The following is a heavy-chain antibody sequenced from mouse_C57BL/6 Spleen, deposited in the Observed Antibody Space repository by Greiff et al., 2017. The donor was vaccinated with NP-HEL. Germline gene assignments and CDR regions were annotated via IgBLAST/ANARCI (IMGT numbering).Heavy chain of an antibody. CDR2: IDPEDGDT. J-gene: IGHJ3*01. CDR3: TPFYSNPFAY. V-gene: IGHV14-1*01. Sequence: EVQLQQSGAALVRPGASVKLSCTASGFNIKDYYMHWVKQRPEQGLEWIGRIDPEDGDTEYAPKFQGKATMTADTSSNTAYLQLSSLTSEDTAVYYCTPFYSNPFAYWGQGTLVTVSA. CDR1: GFNIKDYY. D-gene: IGHD2-5*01.